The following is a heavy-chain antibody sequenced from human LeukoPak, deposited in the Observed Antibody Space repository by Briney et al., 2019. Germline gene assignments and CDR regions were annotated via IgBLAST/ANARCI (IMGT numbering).Heavy chain of an antibody. D-gene: IGHD6-19*01. CDR1: GFTFSSYG. Sequence: PGGSLRLSCAASGFTFSSYGMHWVRQAPGKGLEWVSFIRYDGTNKYYADSVKGRFTISRDNSKNTLYLQMNSLRPEDTAVYYCAKDRSIAVAVLYSDFDYWGQGTLVTVSS. J-gene: IGHJ4*02. CDR2: IRYDGTNK. CDR3: AKDRSIAVAVLYSDFDY. V-gene: IGHV3-30*02.